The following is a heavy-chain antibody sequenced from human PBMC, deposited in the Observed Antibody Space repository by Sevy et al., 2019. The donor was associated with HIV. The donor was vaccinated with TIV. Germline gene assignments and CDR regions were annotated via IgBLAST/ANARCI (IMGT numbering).Heavy chain of an antibody. Sequence: GGSLRLSCAASGFTFSSYGMHWVRQAPGKGLEWVAVISYDGSNKYYADSVKGRFTISRDNSKNTLYLQMNSLRAEDTAVYYCAKDFLTQAGIAVAGYFVYWGQGTLVTVSS. J-gene: IGHJ4*02. D-gene: IGHD6-19*01. CDR1: GFTFSSYG. CDR2: ISYDGSNK. V-gene: IGHV3-30*18. CDR3: AKDFLTQAGIAVAGYFVY.